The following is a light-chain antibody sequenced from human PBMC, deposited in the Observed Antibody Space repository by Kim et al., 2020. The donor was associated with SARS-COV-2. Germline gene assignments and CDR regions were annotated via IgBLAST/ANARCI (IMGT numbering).Light chain of an antibody. V-gene: IGLV3-19*01. CDR2: GKN. Sequence: VALGQTVRITCEGDSLRSYYATWYQQKPGQAPILVIYGKNNRPSGIPDRFPGSGSGNTASLTITGAQAGDEADYYCNSRNSDDNVVFGGGTQLTVL. J-gene: IGLJ2*01. CDR1: SLRSYY. CDR3: NSRNSDDNVV.